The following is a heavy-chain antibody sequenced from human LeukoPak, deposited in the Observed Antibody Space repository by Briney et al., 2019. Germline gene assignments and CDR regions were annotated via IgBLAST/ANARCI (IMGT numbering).Heavy chain of an antibody. Sequence: GGSLRLSCAASGFTFSSYAMHWVRQAPGKGLEWVAVISYDGSNKYYADSVKGRFTISRDNSKNTLYLQMNSLRAEDTAVYYCAKDFRWELPRSFDYWGQGTLVTVSS. CDR1: GFTFSSYA. J-gene: IGHJ4*02. V-gene: IGHV3-30*04. CDR2: ISYDGSNK. D-gene: IGHD1-26*01. CDR3: AKDFRWELPRSFDY.